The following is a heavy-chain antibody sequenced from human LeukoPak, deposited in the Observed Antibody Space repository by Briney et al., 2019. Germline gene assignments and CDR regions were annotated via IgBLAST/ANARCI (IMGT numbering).Heavy chain of an antibody. CDR3: ARDLGGGSPVRGETAGFDP. CDR1: GYTFTSYG. J-gene: IGHJ5*02. V-gene: IGHV1-18*01. Sequence: ASVKVSCKASGYTFTSYGISWVRQAPGQGLEWMGWISAYSGDTNYAQKFQGRVTVTTDTSTRTTYMELRSLASDDTAVYYCARDLGGGSPVRGETAGFDPWGQGTPVTVSS. CDR2: ISAYSGDT. D-gene: IGHD3-10*01.